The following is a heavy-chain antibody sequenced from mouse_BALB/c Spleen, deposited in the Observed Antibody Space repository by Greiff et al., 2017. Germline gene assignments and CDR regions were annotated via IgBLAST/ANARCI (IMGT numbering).Heavy chain of an antibody. Sequence: EVQLVESGGGLVQPGGSLRLSCATSGFTFTDYYMSWVRQPPGKALEWLGFIRNKANGYTTEYSASVKGRFTISRDNSQSILYLQMNTLRAEDSATYYCARDGSYGNWGDYWGQGTSVTVSS. CDR2: IRNKANGYTT. J-gene: IGHJ4*01. CDR3: ARDGSYGNWGDY. D-gene: IGHD2-10*02. CDR1: GFTFTDYY. V-gene: IGHV7-3*02.